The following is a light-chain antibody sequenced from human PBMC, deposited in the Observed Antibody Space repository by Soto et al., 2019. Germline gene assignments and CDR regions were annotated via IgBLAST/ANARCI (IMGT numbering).Light chain of an antibody. CDR1: SSDVGGYNY. CDR3: AVWDETLIDV. V-gene: IGLV2-8*01. Sequence: QSALTQPPSASGSPGQSITISCTGTSSDVGGYNYVSWYQQHPGKAPKVIIYEVNKRPSGVPDRFSGSKSGNTASLTVSGLQAEDEADYYCAVWDETLIDVFGTGTKLTVL. J-gene: IGLJ1*01. CDR2: EVN.